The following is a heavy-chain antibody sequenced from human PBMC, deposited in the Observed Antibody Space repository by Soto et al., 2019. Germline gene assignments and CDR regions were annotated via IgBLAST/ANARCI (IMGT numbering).Heavy chain of an antibody. CDR2: IYYSGST. V-gene: IGHV4-61*01. CDR3: ARDRGFHDALDI. J-gene: IGHJ3*02. Sequence: SETLSLTCTVSGGSVSSGSYYWSWIRQPPGKGLEWIGYIYYSGSTNYNPSLKSRVTISVDTSKNQFSLKLSSVTAADTAVYYCARDRGFHDALDIWGQGTMVTVSS. CDR1: GGSVSSGSYY.